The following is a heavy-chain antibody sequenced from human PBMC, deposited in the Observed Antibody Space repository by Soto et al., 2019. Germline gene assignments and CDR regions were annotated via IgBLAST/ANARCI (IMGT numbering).Heavy chain of an antibody. Sequence: PGESLKISCKGSGYSFAGYWIGWVRQMPGKGLDWMGVIYPGDSDTRYSPSFHGQVTISADKSISTAYLQWSSLKASDTAMYFCARLPGVRGVFDGFTVWGQRHMGTASS. CDR2: IYPGDSDT. CDR3: ARLPGVRGVFDGFTV. V-gene: IGHV5-51*01. CDR1: GYSFAGYW. D-gene: IGHD3-10*01. J-gene: IGHJ3*01.